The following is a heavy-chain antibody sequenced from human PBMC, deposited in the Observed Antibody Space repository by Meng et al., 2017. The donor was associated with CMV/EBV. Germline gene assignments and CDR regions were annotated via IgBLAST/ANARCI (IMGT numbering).Heavy chain of an antibody. D-gene: IGHD6-19*01. Sequence: GSLRLSCTVSGGSISSRSYYWGWVRQPPGKGLEWIGEIHHSGSTYYNPSLKSRITMSVDTSKNQFYLKLSSVTAADTAVYYCAREEAVAGTDYWGQGTLVTVSS. J-gene: IGHJ4*02. CDR2: IHHSGST. CDR3: AREEAVAGTDY. CDR1: GGSISSRSYY. V-gene: IGHV4-39*07.